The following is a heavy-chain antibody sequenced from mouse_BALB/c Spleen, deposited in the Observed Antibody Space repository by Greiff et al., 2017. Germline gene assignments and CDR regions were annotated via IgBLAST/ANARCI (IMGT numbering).Heavy chain of an antibody. CDR1: GFSLTSYD. CDR2: MWTGGGT. Sequence: QVQLMQSGPGLVAPSQTLSITCTASGFSLTSYDISWIRQPPGKGLEWLGVMWTGGGTNYNSAVMSRLSISNDNYKSQVFLKMNSLQADDTAIYYCVRGVNYAMDYWGQGTSVTVSS. V-gene: IGHV2-9-2*01. J-gene: IGHJ4*01. CDR3: VRGVNYAMDY. D-gene: IGHD2-5*01.